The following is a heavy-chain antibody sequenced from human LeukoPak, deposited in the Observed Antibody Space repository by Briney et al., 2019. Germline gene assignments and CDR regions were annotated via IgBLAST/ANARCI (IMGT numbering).Heavy chain of an antibody. CDR2: IKQDGREK. CDR1: GVTFNSYC. J-gene: IGHJ4*02. Sequence: GGSLRLSCAASGVTFNSYCMRWVRQAPGKGLEWVANIKQDGREKYSVDSVKGRFTISRDNTKNSLYLQMNSVRDEDTAVYYCARGRYCSGVSCHYFDYWGQGTLVTVSS. V-gene: IGHV3-7*01. CDR3: ARGRYCSGVSCHYFDY. D-gene: IGHD2-15*01.